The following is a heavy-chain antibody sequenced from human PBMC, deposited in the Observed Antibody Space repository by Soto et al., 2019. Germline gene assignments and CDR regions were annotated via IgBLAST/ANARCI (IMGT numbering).Heavy chain of an antibody. CDR3: ARGGTGPSRRGYYYMDV. Sequence: ASVKVSCKASGYTFTSYAMHWVRQAPGQRLEWMGWINAGNGNTKYSQKFQGRVTITRDTSASTAYMELSSLRSEDTAVYYCARGGTGPSRRGYYYMDVWGKGTTVTVSS. CDR2: INAGNGNT. CDR1: GYTFTSYA. D-gene: IGHD1-1*01. V-gene: IGHV1-3*01. J-gene: IGHJ6*03.